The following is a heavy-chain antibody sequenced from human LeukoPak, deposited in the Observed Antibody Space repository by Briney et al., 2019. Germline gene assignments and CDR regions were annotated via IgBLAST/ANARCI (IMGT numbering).Heavy chain of an antibody. J-gene: IGHJ4*02. CDR2: ISYDGSNK. CDR1: GFTFSSYA. Sequence: GRSLRLSCAASGFTFSSYAMHWVRQAPGKGLEWVAVISYDGSNKYYADSVKGRFTTSRDNSKNTLYLQMNSLRAEDTAVYYCAKYPVRGVTLYYFDYWGQGTLVTVSS. V-gene: IGHV3-30-3*01. CDR3: AKYPVRGVTLYYFDY. D-gene: IGHD3-10*01.